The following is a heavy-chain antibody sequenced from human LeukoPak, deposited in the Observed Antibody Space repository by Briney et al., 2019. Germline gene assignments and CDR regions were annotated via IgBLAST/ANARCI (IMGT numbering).Heavy chain of an antibody. CDR3: ARGDIAAAGTSTPADY. Sequence: GASVKVSCKASGGTFSSYAISWVRQAPGQGLERMGGIIPIFGTANYAQKFQGRVTITADESTSTAYMELSSLRSEDTAVYYCARGDIAAAGTSTPADYWGQGTLVTVSS. D-gene: IGHD6-13*01. CDR2: IIPIFGTA. J-gene: IGHJ4*02. CDR1: GGTFSSYA. V-gene: IGHV1-69*13.